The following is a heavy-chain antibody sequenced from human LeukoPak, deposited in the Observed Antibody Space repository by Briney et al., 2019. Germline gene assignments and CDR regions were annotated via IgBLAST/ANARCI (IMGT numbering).Heavy chain of an antibody. CDR3: APTIKNYPYYFDY. J-gene: IGHJ4*02. D-gene: IGHD1-7*01. CDR1: GGTFSSYA. Sequence: SVKVSCKASGGTFSSYAISWVRQAPGQGLEWMGGIIPIFGTANYAQKFQGRVTITADESTSTAYMELSSLRSEDTAVYYCAPTIKNYPYYFDYWGQGTLVTVSS. V-gene: IGHV1-69*13. CDR2: IIPIFGTA.